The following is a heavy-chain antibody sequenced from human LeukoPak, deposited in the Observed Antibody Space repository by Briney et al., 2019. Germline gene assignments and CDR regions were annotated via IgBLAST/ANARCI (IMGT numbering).Heavy chain of an antibody. J-gene: IGHJ3*02. CDR3: ARVPTGRNVVAAAARMGWNGAFDI. Sequence: PSETLPLTCAVYGGSFSEYYWSWIRQSPGKGLEWIAEISQSGSINYNPSLKSRVTISVDASKKQFSLKMSSVTAADTAMYYCARVPTGRNVVAAAARMGWNGAFDIWGQGTMVTVSS. D-gene: IGHD2-2*01. CDR1: GGSFSEYY. V-gene: IGHV4-34*01. CDR2: ISQSGSI.